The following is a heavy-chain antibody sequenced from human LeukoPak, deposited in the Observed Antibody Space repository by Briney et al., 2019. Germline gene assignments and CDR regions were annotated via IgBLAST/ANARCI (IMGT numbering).Heavy chain of an antibody. CDR2: MYSYGGRT. V-gene: IGHV3-23*01. Sequence: HPWGSLTLSCAVSGFSFSSDDLCWGRLGQRTGLGWVSAMYSYGGRTYYADSVQGRLTISRVNSKNTLYLQMKSLRAEDTAVYYFTKKGSGTPNYWGQGTLVTVSS. CDR1: GFSFSSDD. CDR3: TKKGSGTPNY. J-gene: IGHJ4*02.